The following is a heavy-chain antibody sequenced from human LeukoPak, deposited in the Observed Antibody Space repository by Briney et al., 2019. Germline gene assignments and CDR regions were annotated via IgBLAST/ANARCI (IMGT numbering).Heavy chain of an antibody. J-gene: IGHJ4*02. CDR1: GFTFDEYA. Sequence: GGSLRLSCAASGFTFDEYAMHWVRQAPGKGLEWVSGISWNSGSIGYADSVKGRSTISRDNAKNSLYLQMNSLRAEDTALYYCAKDTGYSGYDHFDYWGQGTLVTVSS. CDR3: AKDTGYSGYDHFDY. D-gene: IGHD5-12*01. CDR2: ISWNSGSI. V-gene: IGHV3-9*01.